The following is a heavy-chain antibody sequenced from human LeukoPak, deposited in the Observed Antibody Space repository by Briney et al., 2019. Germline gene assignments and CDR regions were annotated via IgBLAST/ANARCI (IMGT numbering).Heavy chain of an antibody. Sequence: SETLSLTCTVSGGSISSSYWSWIRQPPGKGLEWIGYLSYSGTTNYDPSLKSRVTISIDTSKNQFSLKLRSVTAADTAMYYCARASSGYSVHFWGQGTVITVSS. CDR2: LSYSGTT. V-gene: IGHV4-59*01. CDR1: GGSISSSY. J-gene: IGHJ4*02. D-gene: IGHD3-22*01. CDR3: ARASSGYSVHF.